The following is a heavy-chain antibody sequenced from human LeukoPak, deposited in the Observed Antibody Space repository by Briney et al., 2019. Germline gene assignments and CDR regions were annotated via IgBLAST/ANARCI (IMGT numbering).Heavy chain of an antibody. V-gene: IGHV3-23*01. D-gene: IGHD6-19*01. J-gene: IGHJ4*02. Sequence: GGSLRLSCAASGFTFSHYTMSWVRQAPGKGLEWVSIITFDGGNTYYSSVKGRFTISRDNSKNTLYLQMSSLGAEDTAVYYCTRTHINGWCFDSWGQGTLVTVSS. CDR2: ITFDGGNT. CDR1: GFTFSHYT. CDR3: TRTHINGWCFDS.